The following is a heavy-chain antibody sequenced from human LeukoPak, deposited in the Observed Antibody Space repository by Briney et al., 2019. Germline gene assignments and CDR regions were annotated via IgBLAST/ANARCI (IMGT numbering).Heavy chain of an antibody. Sequence: SETLSLTCTVSGGSISSSYWSWIRQPPGKGLEWIGYIYYTGSTNYNPSLKSRVTISVDTSKNQFSLKLSSVTAADTAVYYCARGGGLHLGKLSHLAFDIWGQGTMVTVSS. V-gene: IGHV4-59*01. CDR2: IYYTGST. CDR3: ARGGGLHLGKLSHLAFDI. D-gene: IGHD3-16*02. J-gene: IGHJ3*02. CDR1: GGSISSSY.